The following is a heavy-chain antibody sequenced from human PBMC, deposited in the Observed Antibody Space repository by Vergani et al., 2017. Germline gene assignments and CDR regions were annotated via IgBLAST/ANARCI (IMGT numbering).Heavy chain of an antibody. CDR1: GGTFSSYA. V-gene: IGHV1-69*14. D-gene: IGHD2-2*02. J-gene: IGHJ4*02. CDR2: IIPIFGTA. CDR3: ARDGRGGYCSSTSCYNDY. Sequence: QVQLVQSGAEVKKPGSSVKVSCKASGGTFSSYAISWVRQAPGQGLEWMGRIIPIFGTANYAQKFQGRVTITADKSTSTAYMELSSLRSEDTAVYYCARDGRGGYCSSTSCYNDYWGQGTLVTVSS.